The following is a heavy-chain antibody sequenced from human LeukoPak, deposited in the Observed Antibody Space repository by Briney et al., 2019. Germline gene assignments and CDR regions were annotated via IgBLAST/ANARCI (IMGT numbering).Heavy chain of an antibody. CDR2: INHSGSS. V-gene: IGHV4-34*01. CDR1: GGSFSGYY. Sequence: SETLSLTCAVYGGSFSGYYFTWIRQPPGKGLEWIGEINHSGSSNYNPSLKSRVTMSVDTSKNQFSLKLSSVTAADTAVYYCARILTGDWYFDLWGRGTLVTVSS. D-gene: IGHD7-27*01. J-gene: IGHJ2*01. CDR3: ARILTGDWYFDL.